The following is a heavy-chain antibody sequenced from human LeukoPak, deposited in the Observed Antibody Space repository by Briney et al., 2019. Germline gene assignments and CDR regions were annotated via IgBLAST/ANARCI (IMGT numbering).Heavy chain of an antibody. CDR2: IYDSRSP. D-gene: IGHD3-10*01. J-gene: IGHJ3*01. CDR3: ARPYHYDSGSRGTASDP. V-gene: IGHV4-39*01. Sequence: SETLSLTCTVSGGSISSSSYYWGWIRQPPGKELEWIGSIYDSRSPYYNPSLKSRLTISVDTSKNQFSLKLSSVTAADTAIYYCARPYHYDSGSRGTASDPWGHGTMVTVSS. CDR1: GGSISSSSYY.